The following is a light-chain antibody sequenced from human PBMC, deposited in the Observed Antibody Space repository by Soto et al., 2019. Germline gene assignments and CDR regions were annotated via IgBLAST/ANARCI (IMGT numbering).Light chain of an antibody. CDR3: CSSAPESTYV. CDR1: SSDVGGYNY. CDR2: DVG. J-gene: IGLJ1*01. Sequence: QSALTQPRSVSGSPGQSVTISCTGTSSDVGGYNYVSWYQQHPGKAPKLMIYDVGKRPSGVPDRFSGSKSDNTASLTISGLQAEDEADYFCCSSAPESTYVFGTGTKLTVL. V-gene: IGLV2-11*01.